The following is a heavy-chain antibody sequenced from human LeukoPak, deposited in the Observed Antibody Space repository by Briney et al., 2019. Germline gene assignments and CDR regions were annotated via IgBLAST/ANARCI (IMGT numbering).Heavy chain of an antibody. CDR2: ISSSSSYI. V-gene: IGHV3-21*01. Sequence: GGSLRLSCAGSGFTFRDYAMSWVRQVPGKGLEWVSSISSSSSYIYYADSVKGRFTISRDNAKNSLYLQMNSLRAEDTAVYYCARDQVASTNYDYWAQEPLVTFSS. D-gene: IGHD1-1*01. CDR3: ARDQVASTNYDY. J-gene: IGHJ4*02. CDR1: GFTFRDYA.